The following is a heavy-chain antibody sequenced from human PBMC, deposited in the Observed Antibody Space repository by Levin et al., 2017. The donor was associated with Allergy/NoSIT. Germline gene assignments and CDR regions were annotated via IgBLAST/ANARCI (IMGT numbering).Heavy chain of an antibody. V-gene: IGHV4-34*01. CDR2: IKYDGFT. CDR3: ARAWGRGDHFDH. CDR1: GGSLSDSF. Sequence: SQTLSLTCAVYGGSLSDSFWIWIRQSPVKGLEWIGEIKYDGFTNYNPSLGSRVAISLDMSKNQFALQLSSVTAADTAVYYCARAWGRGDHFDHWGRGSPVTVSS. J-gene: IGHJ4*02. D-gene: IGHD2-21*02.